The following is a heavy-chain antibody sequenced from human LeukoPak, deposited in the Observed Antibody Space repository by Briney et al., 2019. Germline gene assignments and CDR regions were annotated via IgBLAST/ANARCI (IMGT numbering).Heavy chain of an antibody. CDR1: GGSFSGYY. Sequence: SETLSLTCAVYGGSFSGYYWSWIRQPPGKGLEWIGEINHSGSTNYNPSLKSRVTISVDTSKNQFSLKLSSVTAADTAVYYCARHGSHSSGWYVFRWFDPWGQGTLVTVSS. V-gene: IGHV4-34*01. CDR2: INHSGST. J-gene: IGHJ5*02. CDR3: ARHGSHSSGWYVFRWFDP. D-gene: IGHD6-19*01.